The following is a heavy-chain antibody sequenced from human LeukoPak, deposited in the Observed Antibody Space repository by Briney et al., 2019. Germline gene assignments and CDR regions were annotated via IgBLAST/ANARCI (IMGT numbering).Heavy chain of an antibody. CDR1: GFTFRDYT. CDR3: ARPTYGSGSSSFDS. V-gene: IGHV3-21*06. CDR2: ITSRNTYI. Sequence: GGSLRLSCAASGFTFRDYTMDWVRQAPGKGLEWVSSITSRNTYIYYADSVKGRFTISRDNAKNSLYLQMSSLRAEDTAVYFCARPTYGSGSSSFDSWGRGTLVTVSS. D-gene: IGHD3-10*01. J-gene: IGHJ4*02.